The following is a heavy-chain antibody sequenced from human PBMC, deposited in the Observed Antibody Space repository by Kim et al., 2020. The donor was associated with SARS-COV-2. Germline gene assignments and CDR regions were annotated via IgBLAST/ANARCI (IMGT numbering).Heavy chain of an antibody. J-gene: IGHJ4*02. CDR1: GFTFSRHG. D-gene: IGHD3-22*01. CDR3: VKDDTSGYFYVDY. CDR2: ILNDGSDK. Sequence: GGSLRLSCAASGFTFSRHGMHWARQAPGKGLEWVALILNDGSDKNYADSVKGRFTISRDNSMNTLYLQMNSLRPEDTAVYYCVKDDTSGYFYVDYWGQGTPVTVSS. V-gene: IGHV3-30*18.